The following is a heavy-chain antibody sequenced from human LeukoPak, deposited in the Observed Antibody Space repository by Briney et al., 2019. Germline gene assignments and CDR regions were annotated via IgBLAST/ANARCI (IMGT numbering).Heavy chain of an antibody. J-gene: IGHJ4*02. D-gene: IGHD1-7*01. V-gene: IGHV3-74*01. CDR2: INNDGSSV. CDR1: GFIFSYDW. CDR3: VTNPIGGTNY. Sequence: GGSLRLSCAASGFIFSYDWMNWARHTSGKGLLWVSRINNDGSSVSYEDSVKGRFSISRDNAKNTLYLQMNSLRDEDTGVYYCVTNPIGGTNYWGQGTLVTVSS.